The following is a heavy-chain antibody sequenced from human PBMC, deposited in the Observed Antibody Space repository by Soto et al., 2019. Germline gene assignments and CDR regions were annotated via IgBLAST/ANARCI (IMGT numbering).Heavy chain of an antibody. Sequence: SDTCCVADGSIGSCCGPCILQHPGKGLEWIGYIYYGGSINYNPSLKSRVIISVDTAKNQFSLRLSSVTAADTAVYYCTGAYYDINGYSLDPWGQGTSVTVSS. V-gene: IGHV4-59*01. CDR1: DGSIGSCC. J-gene: IGHJ5*02. CDR3: TGAYYDINGYSLDP. CDR2: IYYGGSI. D-gene: IGHD3-22*01.